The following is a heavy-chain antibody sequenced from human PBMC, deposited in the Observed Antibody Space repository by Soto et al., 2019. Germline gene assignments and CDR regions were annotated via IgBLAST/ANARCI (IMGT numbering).Heavy chain of an antibody. CDR1: GGSVSSGSYY. V-gene: IGHV4-61*01. Sequence: QVQLQESGPGLVKPSETLSLTCTVSGGSVSSGSYYWSWIRQPPGKRLEWIGYMYYSGGTNQNPSLKCRFSISVDTSKNQFSLKLISMSAADTAVYYCAAGWNPRPLDYWGQGTLVTVSS. CDR2: MYYSGGT. J-gene: IGHJ4*02. D-gene: IGHD1-1*01. CDR3: AAGWNPRPLDY.